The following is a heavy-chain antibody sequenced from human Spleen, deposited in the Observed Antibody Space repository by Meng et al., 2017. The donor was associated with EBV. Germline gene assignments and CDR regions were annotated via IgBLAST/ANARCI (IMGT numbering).Heavy chain of an antibody. V-gene: IGHV4-59*01. CDR1: GGSIISYY. J-gene: IGHJ4*02. CDR2: INHLGGT. D-gene: IGHD5-18*01. CDR3: ARATPGYSYGYTDS. Sequence: QLQDAGPGHVKPSATLHLTCTVSGGSIISYYWSWSRQPPGKGLEWIGYINHLGGTNYNPSLKSRVTISVATSKNQLSLTLTSVTGADTAVYYCARATPGYSYGYTDSWGQGILVTVSS.